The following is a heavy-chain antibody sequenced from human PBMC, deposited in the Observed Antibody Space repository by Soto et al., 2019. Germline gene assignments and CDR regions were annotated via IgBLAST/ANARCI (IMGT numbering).Heavy chain of an antibody. Sequence: QAQLVESGGGVVQPGRSLRLSCAASGFTFSSYGMHWARQAPGTGLEWVAVISYEGSLQHYADSVKGRFTISRDNSKNMLILQMNSLRAEDTAVYYCATDRGFGHASVPYSWGPGTLVSVSS. V-gene: IGHV3-30*03. CDR1: GFTFSSYG. J-gene: IGHJ4*02. CDR2: ISYEGSLQ. CDR3: ATDRGFGHASVPYS. D-gene: IGHD3-10*01.